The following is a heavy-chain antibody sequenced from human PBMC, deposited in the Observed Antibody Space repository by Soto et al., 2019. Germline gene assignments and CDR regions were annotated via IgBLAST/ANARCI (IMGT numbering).Heavy chain of an antibody. CDR2: INHSGST. CDR1: GGSCSGYY. CDR3: ARGGLLRYFDWLS. Sequence: PSETLSLTCAVYGGSCSGYYWSWIRQPPGKGLEWIGEINHSGSTNYNPSLKSRVTISVDTSKNQFSLKLSSVTAADTAVYYCARGGLLRYFDWLSWGQGTTVTVSS. D-gene: IGHD3-9*01. V-gene: IGHV4-34*01. J-gene: IGHJ6*02.